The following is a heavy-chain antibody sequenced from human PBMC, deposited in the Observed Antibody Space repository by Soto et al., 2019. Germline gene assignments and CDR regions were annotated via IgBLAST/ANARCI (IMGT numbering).Heavy chain of an antibody. J-gene: IGHJ3*02. D-gene: IGHD1-7*01. CDR1: GGSISSVGYY. V-gene: IGHV4-31*03. Sequence: PSETLSLTCTFSGGSISSVGYYWSWIRQHPGKGLEWIGYNYYSGSTYYNPSRTSRATRSVDTSKNQVSLNLSSVTAADTAVYYCPRGEDNCNSPGAFDIWGQGTMVTVSS. CDR3: PRGEDNCNSPGAFDI. CDR2: NYYSGST.